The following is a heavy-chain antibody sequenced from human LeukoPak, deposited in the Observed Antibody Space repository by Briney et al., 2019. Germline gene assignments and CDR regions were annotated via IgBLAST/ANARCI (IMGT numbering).Heavy chain of an antibody. J-gene: IGHJ6*02. D-gene: IGHD3-16*01. CDR3: ARGGTPVLYYYYGMDV. V-gene: IGHV4-4*07. CDR2: IYTSGST. Sequence: PSETLSLTCTVSGGSISSYYWSWIRQPAGKGLEWIGRIYTSGSTNYNPSLKSRVTMSVDTSKNQFSLKLSSVTAADTAVYYCARGGTPVLYYYYGMDVWGQGTTVTVSS. CDR1: GGSISSYY.